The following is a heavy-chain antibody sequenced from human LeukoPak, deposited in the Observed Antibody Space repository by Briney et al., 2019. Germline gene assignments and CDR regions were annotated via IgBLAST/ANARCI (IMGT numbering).Heavy chain of an antibody. Sequence: SETLSLTCAVSGGSISSSNWWSWVRQPPGKGLEWIGEIYHSGSTNYNPSLKSRVTISVDKSKNQFSLKLSSVTAADTAVYYCASLATVNPAPYYYYGMDVWGQGTMVTVSS. CDR3: ASLATVNPAPYYYYGMDV. CDR2: IYHSGST. J-gene: IGHJ6*02. D-gene: IGHD4-17*01. CDR1: GGSISSSNW. V-gene: IGHV4-4*02.